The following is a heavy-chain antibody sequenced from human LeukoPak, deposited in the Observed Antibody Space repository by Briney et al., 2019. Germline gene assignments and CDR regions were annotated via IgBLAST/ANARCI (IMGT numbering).Heavy chain of an antibody. CDR1: GFTFTSSA. J-gene: IGHJ4*02. CDR3: AAFYWSGYYTLFDY. Sequence: GASVKVSCKASGFTFTSSAMQWVRQARGQGQEWRAWIVVGSCNTNYAQKFQERVTITRDMSTSTAYMELSSLRSEDTAVYYCAAFYWSGYYTLFDYWGQGTLVTVSS. V-gene: IGHV1-58*02. D-gene: IGHD3-3*01. CDR2: IVVGSCNT.